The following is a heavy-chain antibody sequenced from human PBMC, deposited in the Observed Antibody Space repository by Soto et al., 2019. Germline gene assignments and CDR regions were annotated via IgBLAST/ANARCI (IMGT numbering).Heavy chain of an antibody. CDR2: IYYSGST. J-gene: IGHJ6*03. D-gene: IGHD3-16*01. Sequence: SETLSLTCTVSGGSISSYYWSWIRQPPGKGLEWIGYIYYSGSTNYNPSLKSRVTISVDTSKNQFSLKLSSVTAADTAVYYCARHQGGLRGYYYMDVWGKGTTVTVSS. V-gene: IGHV4-59*08. CDR1: GGSISSYY. CDR3: ARHQGGLRGYYYMDV.